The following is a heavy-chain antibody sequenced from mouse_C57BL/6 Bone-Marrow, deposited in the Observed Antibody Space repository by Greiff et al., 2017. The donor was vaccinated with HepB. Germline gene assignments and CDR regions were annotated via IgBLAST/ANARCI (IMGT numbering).Heavy chain of an antibody. CDR3: ARDRGTTVVATKGFAY. D-gene: IGHD1-1*01. Sequence: EVMLVESGGGLVKPGGSLKLSCAASGFTFSSYAMSWVRQTPEKRLEWVATISDGGSYTYYPDNVKGRFTISRDNAKNNLYLQMSHLKSEDTAMYYCARDRGTTVVATKGFAYWGQGTLVTVSA. V-gene: IGHV5-4*01. CDR1: GFTFSSYA. J-gene: IGHJ3*01. CDR2: ISDGGSYT.